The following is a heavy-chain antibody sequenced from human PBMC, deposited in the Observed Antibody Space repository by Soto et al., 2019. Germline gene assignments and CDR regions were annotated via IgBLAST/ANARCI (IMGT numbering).Heavy chain of an antibody. CDR2: IYYSGST. Sequence: SETLSLTCTVSGGSIISYYCILIRHPPVKGLEWIVYIYYSGSTNYNPSLKSRVTISVDTSKNQFSLKLSSVTAADTAVYYCARSHGYCSGGSCYWFDPWGQGTLVTVSS. V-gene: IGHV4-59*01. CDR1: GGSIISYY. J-gene: IGHJ5*02. CDR3: ARSHGYCSGGSCYWFDP. D-gene: IGHD2-15*01.